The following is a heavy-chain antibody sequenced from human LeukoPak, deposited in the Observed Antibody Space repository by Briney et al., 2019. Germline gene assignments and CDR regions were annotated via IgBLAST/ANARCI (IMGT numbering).Heavy chain of an antibody. D-gene: IGHD3-10*01. CDR1: GYTFSGTGCY. V-gene: IGHV1-2*02. Sequence: DSVKVSCKASGYTFSGTGCYLYWLRQAAGQGLECMGLIHPNNGHTTYAQKFEGRVAMTRDTSISTAYIELRRRRPDDTAVYFCARDGPAQMVDLDYWGQGTLVTVSS. CDR2: IHPNNGHT. CDR3: ARDGPAQMVDLDY. J-gene: IGHJ4*02.